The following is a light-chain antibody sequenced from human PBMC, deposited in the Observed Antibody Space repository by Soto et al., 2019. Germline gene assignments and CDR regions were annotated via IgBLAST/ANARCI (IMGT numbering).Light chain of an antibody. CDR2: GAS. Sequence: EIVTTQSPATLSVSPGERATLSCGASQSVSSNLAWYQQKPGQAPRLLIYGASARAAGIPDRFSGSGSGTDFTLTISRLEPEDFAVYYCQQYGSSPRTFGQGTKVDIK. J-gene: IGKJ1*01. CDR3: QQYGSSPRT. V-gene: IGKV3-20*01. CDR1: QSVSSN.